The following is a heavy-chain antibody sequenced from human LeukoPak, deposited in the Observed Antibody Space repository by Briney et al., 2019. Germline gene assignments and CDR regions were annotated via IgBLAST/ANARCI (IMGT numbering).Heavy chain of an antibody. V-gene: IGHV3-49*04. J-gene: IGHJ4*02. CDR2: IRSKAYGGTT. CDR3: TREADYYDSSGYYGFDY. D-gene: IGHD3-22*01. CDR1: GFTFGDYA. Sequence: PGGSLRLSCTASGFTFGDYAMSWVRQAPGKGLEWVGFIRSKAYGGTTEYAASVKGRFTISRDDSKSIAYLQMNSLKTEDTAVYYCTREADYYDSSGYYGFDYWGQGTLVTVSS.